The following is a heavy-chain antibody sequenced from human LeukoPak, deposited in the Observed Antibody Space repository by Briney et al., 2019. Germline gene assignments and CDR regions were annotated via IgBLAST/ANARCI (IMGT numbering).Heavy chain of an antibody. CDR1: GYSFTSYW. CDR2: IYPGDSDT. V-gene: IGHV5-51*01. CDR3: ARPTDGSSSHDAFDI. J-gene: IGHJ3*02. Sequence: GGSLQISCKGSGYSFTSYWIGWVRQLPGKGLEWMGIIYPGDSDTRYSPSFQGQVTISADKSISTAYLQWSSLKASDTAMYYCARPTDGSSSHDAFDIWGQGTMVTVSS. D-gene: IGHD6-13*01.